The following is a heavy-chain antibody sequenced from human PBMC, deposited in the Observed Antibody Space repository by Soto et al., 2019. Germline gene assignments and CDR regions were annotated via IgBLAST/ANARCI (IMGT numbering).Heavy chain of an antibody. D-gene: IGHD2-8*01. Sequence: ASVKVSCKASGSSFTTYGISWVRQAPGQGLEWMGWISGYNGDTNNAQKFQDRVTMTIDRSTTTAYLELRSLTSDDTAVYYCAKNGHPPYYYYGMDVWGQGTTLTVSS. CDR3: AKNGHPPYYYYGMDV. J-gene: IGHJ6*02. CDR1: GSSFTTYG. CDR2: ISGYNGDT. V-gene: IGHV1-18*01.